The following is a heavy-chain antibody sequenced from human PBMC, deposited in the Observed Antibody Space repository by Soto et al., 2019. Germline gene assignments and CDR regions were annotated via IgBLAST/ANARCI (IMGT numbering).Heavy chain of an antibody. V-gene: IGHV3-9*01. D-gene: IGHD3-16*01. CDR2: ISWNSGRI. CDR1: GFTFDDYA. Sequence: EMQLVESGGGLVQPGMSLRLSCAASGFTFDDYAMYWVRQVPGKGLEWVSGISWNSGRIGDADSVKGRFTISRDNAKNSLYLQRNSLRPEDTALYYCTKARLWGGDGYNSYYYNAMDVWGQGTTVTVSS. J-gene: IGHJ6*02. CDR3: TKARLWGGDGYNSYYYNAMDV.